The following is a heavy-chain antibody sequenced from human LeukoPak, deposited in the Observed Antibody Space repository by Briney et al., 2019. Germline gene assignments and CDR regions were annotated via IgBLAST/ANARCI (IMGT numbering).Heavy chain of an antibody. CDR1: GFTFGNYA. Sequence: PGGSLRLSCAASGFTFGNYALSWVRQAPGKGLEWVSLISGTGAGADYADSVKGRFTISRDNSKNTLSLQMNSLKAEDTAVYYCAKHVRTNVWFFDLWGQGTLATVSS. CDR3: AKHVRTNVWFFDL. D-gene: IGHD3-9*01. V-gene: IGHV3-23*01. CDR2: ISGTGAGA. J-gene: IGHJ4*02.